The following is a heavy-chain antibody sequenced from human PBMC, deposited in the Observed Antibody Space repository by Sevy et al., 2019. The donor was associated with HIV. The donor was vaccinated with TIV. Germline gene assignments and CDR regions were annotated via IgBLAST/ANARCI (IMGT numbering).Heavy chain of an antibody. CDR2: INPNSGGT. V-gene: IGHV1-2*02. J-gene: IGHJ6*02. D-gene: IGHD3-9*01. CDR3: ARDGPPYYDILTGYVTRPRVGPGISYYYGMDV. CDR1: GYTFTGYY. Sequence: ASVKVSCKASGYTFTGYYMHWVRQAPGQGLEWMGWINPNSGGTNYAQKFQGRVTMTRDTSISTAYMELSRLRSDDTAVYYCARDGPPYYDILTGYVTRPRVGPGISYYYGMDVWGQGTTVTVSS.